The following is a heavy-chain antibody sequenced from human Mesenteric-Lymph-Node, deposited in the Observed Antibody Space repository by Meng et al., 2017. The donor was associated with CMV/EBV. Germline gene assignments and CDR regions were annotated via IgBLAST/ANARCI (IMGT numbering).Heavy chain of an antibody. J-gene: IGHJ4*02. CDR2: INPNSGGT. V-gene: IGHV1-2*02. CDR3: ATSTVTTLVYFDY. CDR1: GSTFTGYY. Sequence: KDSGSTFTGYYVHWVRQAPGQGLEWMGRINPNSGGTKYAQKFQGRVTMTRETSISTAYMELSRLRSDDTAVYYCATSTVTTLVYFDYWGQGTLVTVSS. D-gene: IGHD4-17*01.